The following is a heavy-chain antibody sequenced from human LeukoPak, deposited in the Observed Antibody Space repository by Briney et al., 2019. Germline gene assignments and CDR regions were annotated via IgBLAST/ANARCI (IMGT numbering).Heavy chain of an antibody. Sequence: SETLSLTCAVSGYSISSGYYWGWIRQPPGKGLEWIGSIYHSGSTYYNPSLKSRVTISVDTSKNQFSLKLSSVTAADTAVYRCARRARGTPDYWGQGTLVTVSS. J-gene: IGHJ4*02. CDR2: IYHSGST. CDR3: ARRARGTPDY. V-gene: IGHV4-38-2*01. CDR1: GYSISSGYY. D-gene: IGHD1-1*01.